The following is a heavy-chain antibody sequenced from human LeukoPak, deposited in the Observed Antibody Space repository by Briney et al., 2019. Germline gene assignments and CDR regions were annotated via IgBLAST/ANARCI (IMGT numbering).Heavy chain of an antibody. D-gene: IGHD3-22*01. CDR3: AGLVGRYSSGLYYYYFDY. CDR2: INHSGST. V-gene: IGHV4-34*01. Sequence: PSETLSLTCAVYGGSFSGYYWSWIRQPPGKGLEWIGEINHSGSTNYNPSLKSRVTISVDTSKNQSSLKLSSVTAADTAVYYCAGLVGRYSSGLYYYYFDYWGQGTLVTVSS. CDR1: GGSFSGYY. J-gene: IGHJ4*02.